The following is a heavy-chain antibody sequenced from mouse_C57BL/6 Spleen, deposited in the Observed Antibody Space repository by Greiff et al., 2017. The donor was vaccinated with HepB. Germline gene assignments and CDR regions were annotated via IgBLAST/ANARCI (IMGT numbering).Heavy chain of an antibody. CDR2: ISYDGSN. V-gene: IGHV3-6*01. Sequence: EVQLVESGPGLVKPSQSLSLTCSVTGYSITSGYYWNWIRQFPGNKLEWMGYISYDGSNNYNPSLKNRISITRDTSKNQFFLKLNSVTTEDTATYYCARGGDSNYEHYYAMDYWGQGTSVTVSS. J-gene: IGHJ4*01. D-gene: IGHD2-5*01. CDR3: ARGGDSNYEHYYAMDY. CDR1: GYSITSGYY.